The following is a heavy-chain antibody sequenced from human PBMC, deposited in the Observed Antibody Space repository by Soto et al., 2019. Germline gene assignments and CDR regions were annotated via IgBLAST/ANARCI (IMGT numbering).Heavy chain of an antibody. CDR1: GSSFTSYW. J-gene: IGHJ6*02. Sequence: GESLKISCKGSGSSFTSYWISWVRQMPGKGLEWMGRIDPSDSYTNYSPSFQGHVTISADKSISTAYLQCSSLKASDTAMYYCARTPVAYCGGDCSTNVYSYAMDVCGQVTTVTVS. V-gene: IGHV5-10-1*01. D-gene: IGHD2-21*02. CDR3: ARTPVAYCGGDCSTNVYSYAMDV. CDR2: IDPSDSYT.